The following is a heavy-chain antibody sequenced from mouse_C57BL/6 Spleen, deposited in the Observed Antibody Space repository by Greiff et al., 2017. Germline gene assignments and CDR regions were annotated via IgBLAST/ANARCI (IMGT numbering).Heavy chain of an antibody. V-gene: IGHV1-39*01. J-gene: IGHJ1*03. CDR2: INPNYGTT. Sequence: EVQLQQSGPELVKPGASVKISCKASGYSFTDYNMNWVKQSNGKSLEWIGVINPNYGTTSYNQKFKGTATLTVDHSSSTAYMQLNSLTSEDSAVYYCAREGYYYGSSPWYFDVWGTGTTVTVSS. CDR3: AREGYYYGSSPWYFDV. D-gene: IGHD1-1*01. CDR1: GYSFTDYN.